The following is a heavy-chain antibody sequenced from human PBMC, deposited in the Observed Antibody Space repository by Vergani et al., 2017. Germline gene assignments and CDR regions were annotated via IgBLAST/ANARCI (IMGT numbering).Heavy chain of an antibody. CDR1: GFTFSSYG. Sequence: VQLVESGGGVVQPGRSLRLSCAASGFTFSSYGMHWVRQAPGKGLEWVANIKQDGSEKYYVDSVKGRLTISRDNAKNSLYLQMNSLRAEDTAVYYCARSIVVVPAAISGWFDPWGQGTLVTVSS. V-gene: IGHV3-7*03. CDR2: IKQDGSEK. J-gene: IGHJ5*02. D-gene: IGHD2-2*02. CDR3: ARSIVVVPAAISGWFDP.